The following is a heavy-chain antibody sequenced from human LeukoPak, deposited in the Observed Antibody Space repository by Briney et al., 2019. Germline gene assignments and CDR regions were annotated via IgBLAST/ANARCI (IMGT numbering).Heavy chain of an antibody. Sequence: SETLSLTCTVSGGSISSYYWGWLRQPPGKGLEWIGSIYHSGSTYYNPSLKSRVTISVDTSKNQFSLKLSSVTAADTAVYYCARGGWFGELLVYYYYGMDVWGQGTTVTVSS. J-gene: IGHJ6*02. CDR1: GGSISSYY. D-gene: IGHD3-10*01. V-gene: IGHV4-38-2*02. CDR3: ARGGWFGELLVYYYYGMDV. CDR2: IYHSGST.